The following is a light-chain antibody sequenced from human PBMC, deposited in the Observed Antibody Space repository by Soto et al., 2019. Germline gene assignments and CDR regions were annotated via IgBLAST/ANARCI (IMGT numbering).Light chain of an antibody. V-gene: IGLV2-23*01. J-gene: IGLJ2*01. CDR3: CSYAGSNTWI. CDR2: EGS. Sequence: QSALTQPASVSGSPGQSITISCTGTSGDVGRYNLVSWYQQHPGKAPKVMIYEGSKRPSGVSNRFSGSKSGNTASLTISGLQAEDEADYYCCSYAGSNTWIFGGGTKLTVL. CDR1: SGDVGRYNL.